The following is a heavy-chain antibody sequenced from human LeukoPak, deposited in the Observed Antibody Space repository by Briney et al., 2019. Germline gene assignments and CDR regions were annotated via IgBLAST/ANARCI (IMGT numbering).Heavy chain of an antibody. CDR3: AREGYGDSLGYYYMDV. V-gene: IGHV4-4*07. D-gene: IGHD4-17*01. CDR2: IYTSGST. CDR1: GGSPSSNY. Sequence: PSETLSLTCTVSGGSPSSNYWSWIRQPAGKGLEWIGLIYTSGSTNYNPSLKSRVTMSVDTSKNQFSLKLSSVTAADTAVYYCAREGYGDSLGYYYMDVWGKGTTVSVSS. J-gene: IGHJ6*03.